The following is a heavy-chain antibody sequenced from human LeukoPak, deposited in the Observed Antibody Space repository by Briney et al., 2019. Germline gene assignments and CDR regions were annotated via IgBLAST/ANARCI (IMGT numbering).Heavy chain of an antibody. J-gene: IGHJ4*02. D-gene: IGHD2-15*01. CDR1: GFTFSNYA. CDR3: AKSLLDFYY. V-gene: IGHV3-23*01. Sequence: PGGSLRLSCADSGFTFSNYAMRWVRQAPGKGLGWVSAISGSGGTTYYADSVRGRFTISRDNSKNTLYLQMNSLRAEDTAVYCCAKSLLDFYYWGQGTLVTVST. CDR2: ISGSGGTT.